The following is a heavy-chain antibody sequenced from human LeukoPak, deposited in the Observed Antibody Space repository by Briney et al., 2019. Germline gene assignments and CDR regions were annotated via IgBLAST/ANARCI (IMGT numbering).Heavy chain of an antibody. D-gene: IGHD3-10*01. Sequence: ASVKVSCKASGYIFTGYYMHWVRQAPGQGLEWMGWINPNSGGTNYAQKFQGRVTMTRDTSISTAYMELSRLRSDDTAVYYCARVQAVLLWFGELSDYFDYWGQGTLVTVSS. J-gene: IGHJ4*02. V-gene: IGHV1-2*02. CDR1: GYIFTGYY. CDR3: ARVQAVLLWFGELSDYFDY. CDR2: INPNSGGT.